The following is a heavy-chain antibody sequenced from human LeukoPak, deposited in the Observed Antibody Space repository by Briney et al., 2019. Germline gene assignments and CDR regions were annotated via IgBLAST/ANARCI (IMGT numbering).Heavy chain of an antibody. Sequence: ASVKVSCKASGGTFSSYAISWVRQAPGQGLEWMGGIIPIFGTANYAQKFQGRVTITTDESTSTAYMELSSLRSEDTAVYYCARTYYCDSSGYYFDYWGQGTLVTVSS. V-gene: IGHV1-69*05. CDR3: ARTYYCDSSGYYFDY. D-gene: IGHD3-22*01. CDR2: IIPIFGTA. CDR1: GGTFSSYA. J-gene: IGHJ4*02.